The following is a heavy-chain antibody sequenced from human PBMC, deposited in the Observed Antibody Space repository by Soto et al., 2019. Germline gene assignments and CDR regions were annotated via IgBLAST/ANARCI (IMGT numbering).Heavy chain of an antibody. CDR2: ISGGGDAT. CDR1: GFTFINYA. J-gene: IGHJ2*01. D-gene: IGHD2-21*01. V-gene: IGHV3-23*01. Sequence: EVQLLESGGDSVQPGGSVRLSCAGSGFTFINYAMNWVRQAPGKGLEWVSTISGGGDATFFADSVRGRFTFSRDNSKNTVAMQMNSLGVDDTAVYYCARKVVGSTSPPDYWCFDLWGRGTLVTVSS. CDR3: ARKVVGSTSPPDYWCFDL.